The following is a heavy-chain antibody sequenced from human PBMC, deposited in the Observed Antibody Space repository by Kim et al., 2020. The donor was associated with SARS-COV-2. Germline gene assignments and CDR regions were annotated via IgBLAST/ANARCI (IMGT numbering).Heavy chain of an antibody. CDR1: GFTFSRYW. J-gene: IGHJ4*02. V-gene: IGHV3-7*01. CDR3: ASGWYYSTSCYSFDY. CDR2: IKKDGSET. D-gene: IGHD2-2*01. Sequence: GGSLRLSCAASGFTFSRYWMSWVRQAPGKGLEWVANIKKDGSETYYVDSVKGRFTISRDNAKNSLYLQMDTLRAEDTAVYYCASGWYYSTSCYSFDYWGQGTLVTVSS.